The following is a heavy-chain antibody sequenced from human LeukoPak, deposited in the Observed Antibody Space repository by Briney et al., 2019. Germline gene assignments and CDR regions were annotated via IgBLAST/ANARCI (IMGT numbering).Heavy chain of an antibody. CDR3: AREEVRSGNFDY. D-gene: IGHD3-3*01. J-gene: IGHJ4*02. Sequence: SETLSLTCTVSGGSISSYYWSWIRQSPGKGLEWIGYIYTSGSTNYNPSLKSRVTISVDTSKNQFSLKLSSVTAADTAVYYCAREEVRSGNFDYWGQGTLVTVSS. CDR2: IYTSGST. V-gene: IGHV4-4*09. CDR1: GGSISSYY.